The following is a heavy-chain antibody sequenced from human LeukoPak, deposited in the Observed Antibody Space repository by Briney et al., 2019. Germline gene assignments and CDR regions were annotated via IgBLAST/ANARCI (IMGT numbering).Heavy chain of an antibody. D-gene: IGHD6-19*01. Sequence: ASVKVSCKASGYTFTSYGISWVRQAPGQGLEWVGWISAYNGNTNYAQKLQGRVTMTTDTSTSTAYMELRSLRSDDTAVYYCARDSSGWSYFDYWGQGTLVTVSS. V-gene: IGHV1-18*01. CDR2: ISAYNGNT. CDR1: GYTFTSYG. J-gene: IGHJ4*02. CDR3: ARDSSGWSYFDY.